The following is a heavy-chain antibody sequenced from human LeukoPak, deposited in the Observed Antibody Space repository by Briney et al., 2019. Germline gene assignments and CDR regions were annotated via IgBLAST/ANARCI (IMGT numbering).Heavy chain of an antibody. D-gene: IGHD1-26*01. Sequence: RGSLRLSCAASGFTFTTYAMNWVRQAPGKGLEWVSLISSSGDNTHYADSVKGRFTISRDNSKNTVSLQMNSLRGEDTAVYYCAKDVRVGGGGMDVWGQGAPVTVSS. CDR3: AKDVRVGGGGMDV. CDR2: ISSSGDNT. V-gene: IGHV3-23*01. CDR1: GFTFTTYA. J-gene: IGHJ6*02.